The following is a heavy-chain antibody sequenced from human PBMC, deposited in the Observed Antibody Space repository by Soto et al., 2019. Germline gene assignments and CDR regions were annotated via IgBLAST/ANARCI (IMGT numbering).Heavy chain of an antibody. V-gene: IGHV3-23*01. CDR1: GFTFSSHA. CDR2: ISGSAVDT. D-gene: IGHD6-19*01. J-gene: IGHJ4*02. Sequence: EVQLLESGGGLVQPGGSLRLSCAASGFTFSSHAMSWVRQAPGKGLEWVSAISGSAVDTNYADSVKGRFTISRDNSKNTLYLQMNSLRAEDTAVYYCAKGDRITGWWPWGQGTLVTVSS. CDR3: AKGDRITGWWP.